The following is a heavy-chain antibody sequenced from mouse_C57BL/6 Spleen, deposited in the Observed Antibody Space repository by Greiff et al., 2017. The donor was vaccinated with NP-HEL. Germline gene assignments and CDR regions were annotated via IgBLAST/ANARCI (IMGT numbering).Heavy chain of an antibody. CDR2: IWSGGST. V-gene: IGHV2-2*01. J-gene: IGHJ2*01. CDR3: GRGATVVAFEY. D-gene: IGHD1-1*01. Sequence: QVQLQQSGPGLVQPSQCLSITCTVSGFSFTSYGVHWVRQSPGKGLEWLGVIWSGGSTDYNAAFIYRLSISKDNSKSQVFFKKNSRQADDTAVYYCGRGATVVAFEYWGQGTTLTVSS. CDR1: GFSFTSYG.